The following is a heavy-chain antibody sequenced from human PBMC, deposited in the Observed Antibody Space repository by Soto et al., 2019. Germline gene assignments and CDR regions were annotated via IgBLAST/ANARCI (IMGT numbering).Heavy chain of an antibody. J-gene: IGHJ6*02. Sequence: PSETLSLTCTVSGGSISSGGYYWMWIRHHPGKGLEWIGYIYYSGSTYYNPSLKSRVTISVDTSKNQFSLKLSSVTAADTAVYYCARECSGGSCEGMDVWGQGTTVTVSS. V-gene: IGHV4-31*03. CDR2: IYYSGST. D-gene: IGHD2-15*01. CDR1: GGSISSGGYY. CDR3: ARECSGGSCEGMDV.